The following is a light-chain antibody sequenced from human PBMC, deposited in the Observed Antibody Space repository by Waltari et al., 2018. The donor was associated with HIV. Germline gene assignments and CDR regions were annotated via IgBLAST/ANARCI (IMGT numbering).Light chain of an antibody. Sequence: NFVLTQPPSLSPSPGKTVVIPCTRSSGSIGTAYVPWYHQRPVSSPATVIYAAYQRPSGVPDRFSGSVDSSSNSASHTISGLRSDDEADYYCQSYDGTNGVFGGGTKLTVL. V-gene: IGLV6-57*01. CDR2: AAY. CDR1: SGSIGTAY. CDR3: QSYDGTNGV. J-gene: IGLJ3*02.